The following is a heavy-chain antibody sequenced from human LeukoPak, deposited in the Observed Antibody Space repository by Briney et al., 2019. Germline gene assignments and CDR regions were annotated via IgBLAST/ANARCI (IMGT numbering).Heavy chain of an antibody. CDR1: GGSISNHY. J-gene: IGHJ4*02. V-gene: IGHV4-59*11. Sequence: PSETLSLTCSVSGGSISNHYWSWIRQAPGKTLEYIGNIYSSGSTYYNPSLKSRLTISLDTSQNQFSLRLTSVGAADTAVYYCAREGGVARPGLDYWGQGTLVAVSS. D-gene: IGHD6-6*01. CDR3: AREGGVARPGLDY. CDR2: IYSSGST.